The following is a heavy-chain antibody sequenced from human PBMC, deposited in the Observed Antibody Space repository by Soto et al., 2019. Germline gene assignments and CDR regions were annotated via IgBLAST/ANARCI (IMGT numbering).Heavy chain of an antibody. CDR1: GFTFSSYG. CDR2: IWYDGSNK. Sequence: QVQLVESGGGVVQPGRSLRLSCAASGFTFSSYGMHRVRQAPGKGLEWVAVIWYDGSNKYYADSVKGRFTISRDNSKNTLYLQMNSLRAEDTAVYYCARDRTSFDYWGQGTLVTVSS. CDR3: ARDRTSFDY. V-gene: IGHV3-33*01. J-gene: IGHJ4*02.